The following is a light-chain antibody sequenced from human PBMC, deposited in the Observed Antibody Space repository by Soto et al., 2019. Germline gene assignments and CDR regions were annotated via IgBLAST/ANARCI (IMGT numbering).Light chain of an antibody. V-gene: IGKV1-39*01. CDR3: LQSFNSWA. Sequence: DIQMTQSPSSLSASVGDRVTITCQASQDITNSLNWYQQKPGKAPKLLIYAASSLQSGVSSRFSGSGSGTEFTLSISSLQPEDFATYFCLQSFNSWAFGQGTKVEIK. CDR2: AAS. CDR1: QDITNS. J-gene: IGKJ1*01.